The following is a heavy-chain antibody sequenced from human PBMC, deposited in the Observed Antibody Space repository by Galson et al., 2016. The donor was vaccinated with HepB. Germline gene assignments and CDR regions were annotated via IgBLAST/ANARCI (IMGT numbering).Heavy chain of an antibody. V-gene: IGHV1-18*01. CDR1: GYTFINYG. D-gene: IGHD2-15*01. CDR2: ISVYNGNT. J-gene: IGHJ4*02. Sequence: SVKVSCKASGYTFINYGISWVRQAPGQGLEWMGWISVYNGNTNYAQKIQDRVTMTTDTPTSTAYMELRSLRSDDTAVYYCARDARDIGEDFWGQGTLVTVSS. CDR3: ARDARDIGEDF.